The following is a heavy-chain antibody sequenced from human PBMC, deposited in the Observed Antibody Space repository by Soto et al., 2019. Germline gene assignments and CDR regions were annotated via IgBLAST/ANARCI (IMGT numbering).Heavy chain of an antibody. CDR2: IYYSGST. J-gene: IGHJ4*02. V-gene: IGHV4-61*01. CDR1: GGSVTSGSYY. Sequence: QVQLQESGPGLVKPSETLSLTCTVSGGSVTSGSYYWSWIRQPPGKGLEWIGYIYYSGSTNYNPALKCRVTISVDTSKNQISLKLSSVTAADTALYYCARDQGIAVAVFDYWGQGTLVTVSS. D-gene: IGHD6-19*01. CDR3: ARDQGIAVAVFDY.